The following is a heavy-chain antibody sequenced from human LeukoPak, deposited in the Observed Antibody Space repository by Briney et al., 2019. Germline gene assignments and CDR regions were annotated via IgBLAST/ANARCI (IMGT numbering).Heavy chain of an antibody. D-gene: IGHD5-18*01. CDR3: ASTSNSALGLPYFDH. CDR1: GFTFSTYA. Sequence: PGGSLRLSRAASGFTFSTYAMSWVRQTPGKGPEWDSAISGSGGTTNYADSVKGRFTISRDNSKNALFLQMNSLRAEDTAVYYCASTSNSALGLPYFDHWGQGSLVTVSS. CDR2: ISGSGGTT. J-gene: IGHJ4*02. V-gene: IGHV3-23*01.